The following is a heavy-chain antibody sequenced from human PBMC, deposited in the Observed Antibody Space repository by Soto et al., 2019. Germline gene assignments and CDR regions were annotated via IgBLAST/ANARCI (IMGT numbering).Heavy chain of an antibody. V-gene: IGHV3-21*06. Sequence: GGSLRLSCAASGFTFTRYSMNWVRQAPGKGLEWVSSISSTTNYIYYGDSMKGRFTISRDNAKSSLYLEMNSLRAEDTAVYYCARESEDLTSNFDYWSEGTLVTVSS. CDR3: ARESEDLTSNFDY. J-gene: IGHJ4*02. CDR1: GFTFTRYS. CDR2: ISSTTNYI.